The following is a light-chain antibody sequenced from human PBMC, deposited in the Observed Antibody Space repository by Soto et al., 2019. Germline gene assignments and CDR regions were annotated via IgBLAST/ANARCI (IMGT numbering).Light chain of an antibody. J-gene: IGKJ1*01. CDR2: GTI. CDR1: QSITASY. V-gene: IGKV3-20*01. Sequence: EIVVTQSPGTLSLSPGERATLSCRASQSITASYLAWYQQKPGQATRLLIYGTITRATGIPDRFSGSGSGKDFTLTISRLEPEDFAVYYWQQYGSSSRTFGPGTKVEIK. CDR3: QQYGSSSRT.